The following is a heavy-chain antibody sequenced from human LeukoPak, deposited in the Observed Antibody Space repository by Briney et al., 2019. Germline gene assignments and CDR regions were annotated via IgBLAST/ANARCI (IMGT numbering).Heavy chain of an antibody. V-gene: IGHV3-74*01. Sequence: GGSLRLPCAASGFVFSKYWMHWVRQAPGKGLVWVSRINPEETTINYADSVKGRFTISRDNARNTLYLQMDSLRVEDVGIYYCVRGGLEPFDYWGQGTLVSVSS. CDR2: INPEETTI. J-gene: IGHJ4*02. D-gene: IGHD1-1*01. CDR3: VRGGLEPFDY. CDR1: GFVFSKYW.